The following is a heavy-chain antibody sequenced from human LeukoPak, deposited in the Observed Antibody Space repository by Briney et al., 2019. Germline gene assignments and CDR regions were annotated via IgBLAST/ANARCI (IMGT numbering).Heavy chain of an antibody. CDR3: ARATTVSGLFDY. Sequence: PGGSLRLSCAASGFTFSSYEMNWIRQHPGKGLEWIGYIYTSGDTNYNASLKSRVAISLDTSRDQFSLSLTSVTAADTAVYFCARATTVSGLFDYWGQGTLVTVSS. D-gene: IGHD1-1*01. V-gene: IGHV4-4*09. CDR1: GFTFSSYE. CDR2: IYTSGDT. J-gene: IGHJ4*02.